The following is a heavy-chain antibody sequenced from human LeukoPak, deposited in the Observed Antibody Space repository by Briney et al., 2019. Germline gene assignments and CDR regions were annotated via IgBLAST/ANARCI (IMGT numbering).Heavy chain of an antibody. V-gene: IGHV4-61*01. CDR2: IYYSGST. Sequence: SETLSLTCTVSGGSIRSSYYYWSWIRQPPGKGLEYIGYIYYSGSTNYNPSLKSRVTISVDTSKNQFSLKLSSVTAADTAVYYCASIMADFWSGAAEYFQHWGQGTLVTVSS. CDR1: GGSIRSSYYY. D-gene: IGHD3-3*01. CDR3: ASIMADFWSGAAEYFQH. J-gene: IGHJ1*01.